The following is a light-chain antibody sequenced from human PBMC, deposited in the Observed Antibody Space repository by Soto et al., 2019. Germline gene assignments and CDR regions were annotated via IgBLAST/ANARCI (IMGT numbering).Light chain of an antibody. V-gene: IGKV3-20*01. J-gene: IGKJ1*01. CDR2: GAS. Sequence: EIVLTRSPGTLSLSPGKRATLSCRASQSISSSYLAWYQQRPGQAPRLLIYGASSRATGIPDRFSGSGSGTEFTLTISRLEPEDFAVYYCQQYGSSSWTVGQGTKGDIK. CDR1: QSISSSY. CDR3: QQYGSSSWT.